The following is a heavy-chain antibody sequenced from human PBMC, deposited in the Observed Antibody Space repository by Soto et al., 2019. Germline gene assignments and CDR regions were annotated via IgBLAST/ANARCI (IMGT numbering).Heavy chain of an antibody. CDR1: GGSISSYY. CDR2: IYYSGST. CDR3: AINRFGAFDI. Sequence: QVQLQESGPGLVKPSETLSLTCTVSGGSISSYYWSWIRQPPGKGLEWIGYIYYSGSTNYNPSLKXXVXIXXDTSKNQFSLKLSSVTAADTAVYYCAINRFGAFDIWGQGTMVTVSS. J-gene: IGHJ3*02. V-gene: IGHV4-59*01. D-gene: IGHD3-10*01.